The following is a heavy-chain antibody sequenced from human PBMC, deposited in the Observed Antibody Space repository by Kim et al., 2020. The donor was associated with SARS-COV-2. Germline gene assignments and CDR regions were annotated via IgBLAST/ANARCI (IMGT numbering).Heavy chain of an antibody. CDR3: AKDMSSGYLFDY. J-gene: IGHJ4*02. D-gene: IGHD3-22*01. Sequence: GYADSVKGRFTISRDNAKNSLYLQMNSLRAEDTALYYCAKDMSSGYLFDYWGQGTLVTVSS. V-gene: IGHV3-9*01.